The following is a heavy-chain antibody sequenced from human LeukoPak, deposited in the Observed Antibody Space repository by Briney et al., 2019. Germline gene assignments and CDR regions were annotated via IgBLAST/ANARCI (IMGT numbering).Heavy chain of an antibody. CDR1: GGSISSSRYY. D-gene: IGHD3-22*01. J-gene: IGHJ4*02. V-gene: IGHV4-61*05. CDR3: ARAPDEYDSSGLDY. Sequence: SETLSLTCTVSGGSISSSRYYWGWIRQPPGKGLEWIGRIYTSGSTNYNPSLKSRVTMSVDTSKNQFSLKLSSVTAADTAVYYCARAPDEYDSSGLDYWGQGTLVTVSS. CDR2: IYTSGST.